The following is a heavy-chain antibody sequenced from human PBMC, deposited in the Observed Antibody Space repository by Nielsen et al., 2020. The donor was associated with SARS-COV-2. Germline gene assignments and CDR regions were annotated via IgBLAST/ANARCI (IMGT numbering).Heavy chain of an antibody. V-gene: IGHV3-21*01. D-gene: IGHD6-19*01. CDR3: ARDRIAVAATGLYYYYGMDV. CDR2: ISSSSSYI. Sequence: GGSLRLSCAASGFTFSSYSMNWVRQAPGKGLEWVSSISSSSSYIYYADSVKGRFTISRDNAKNSLYLQMNSLRAEDTAVYYCARDRIAVAATGLYYYYGMDVWGQGTTVTVSS. J-gene: IGHJ6*02. CDR1: GFTFSSYS.